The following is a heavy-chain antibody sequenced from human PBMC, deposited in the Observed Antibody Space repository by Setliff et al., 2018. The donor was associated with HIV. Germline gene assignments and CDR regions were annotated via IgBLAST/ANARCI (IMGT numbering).Heavy chain of an antibody. Sequence: PGESLKISCQGSGYTFSSHWIGWVRQMPGKGLEWMGIIYPEDSETRYSLPFEGQVTISADRSITTAFLQWSSLKASDTAIYYCATLQPDSVDVWGQGTTVTVSS. V-gene: IGHV5-51*01. CDR1: GYTFSSHW. CDR3: ATLQPDSVDV. CDR2: IYPEDSET. J-gene: IGHJ6*02.